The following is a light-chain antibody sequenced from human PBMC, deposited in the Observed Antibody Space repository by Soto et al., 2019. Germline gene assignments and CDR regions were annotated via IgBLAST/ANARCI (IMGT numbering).Light chain of an antibody. CDR2: GAS. J-gene: IGKJ4*01. V-gene: IGKV3-15*01. CDR3: QQYHTWPIT. CDR1: QGVSRK. Sequence: DIVMTQSAATLSVAPGERVTFSWRASQGVSRKLAWYQHKPGQAPRLLISGASTGATGIPARFSGSGSGTEFTLTISSLQSEDCAIYYCQQYHTWPITFGGGTKVDIK.